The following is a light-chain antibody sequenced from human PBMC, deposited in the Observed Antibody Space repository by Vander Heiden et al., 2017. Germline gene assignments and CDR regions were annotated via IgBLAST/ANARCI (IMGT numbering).Light chain of an antibody. CDR2: KAS. CDR3: QQYDSYLWT. J-gene: IGKJ1*01. CDR1: QSISNW. Sequence: DIQMTQSPSTLSASVGDRVTITYRASQSISNWLAWYQQKPGKAPKVLIYKASTLESGVPSRFSGSGSGTEFTLTINGLQPDDFATYYCQQYDSYLWTFGHGTTVEI. V-gene: IGKV1-5*03.